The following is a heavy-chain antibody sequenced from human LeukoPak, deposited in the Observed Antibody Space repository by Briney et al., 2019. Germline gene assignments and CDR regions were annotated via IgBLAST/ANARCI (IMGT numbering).Heavy chain of an antibody. CDR1: GFTFSSYA. D-gene: IGHD6-19*01. V-gene: IGHV3-9*03. Sequence: PGGSLRLSCAASGFTFSSYAMSWVRQAPGKGLEWVSGISWNSGSIGYADSVKGRFTISRDNAKNSLYLQMNSLRAEDMALYYCAKDMSSSGWYAFDYWGQGTLVTVSS. CDR3: AKDMSSSGWYAFDY. CDR2: ISWNSGSI. J-gene: IGHJ4*02.